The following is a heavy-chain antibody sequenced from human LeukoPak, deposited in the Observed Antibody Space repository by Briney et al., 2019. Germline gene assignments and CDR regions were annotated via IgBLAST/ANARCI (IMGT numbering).Heavy chain of an antibody. CDR2: ISAYNANT. CDR3: ARDSYSIVDTAMKYFDY. CDR1: GYTFTSYG. D-gene: IGHD5-18*01. Sequence: ASVKVSCKASGYTFTSYGISWVRQAPGQGLEWMGWISAYNANTKYAQKLQGRVTMTTDTSTSTAYMELRSLRSDDTAVYYCARDSYSIVDTAMKYFDYWGQGTLVTVSS. V-gene: IGHV1-18*01. J-gene: IGHJ4*02.